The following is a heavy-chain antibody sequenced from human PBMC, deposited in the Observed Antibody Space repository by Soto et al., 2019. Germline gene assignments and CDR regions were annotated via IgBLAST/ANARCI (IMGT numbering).Heavy chain of an antibody. D-gene: IGHD5-12*01. CDR3: ARGRDSGYGGVVAYYYYSYYMDV. Sequence: SETLSLTCAVYGGSFSGYYWSWIRQPPGKGLEWIGEINHSGSTNYNPSLKSRVTISVDTSKNQFSLKLSSVTAADTAVYYCARGRDSGYGGVVAYYYYSYYMDVWGKGPTVTVSS. V-gene: IGHV4-34*01. J-gene: IGHJ6*03. CDR1: GGSFSGYY. CDR2: INHSGST.